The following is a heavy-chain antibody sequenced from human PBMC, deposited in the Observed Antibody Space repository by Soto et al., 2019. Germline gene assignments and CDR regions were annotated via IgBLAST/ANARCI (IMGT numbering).Heavy chain of an antibody. D-gene: IGHD6-13*01. CDR1: GFTFSSYA. V-gene: IGHV3-30-3*02. J-gene: IGHJ4*02. CDR3: AKIIEAAGPFDY. Sequence: QVQLVKSGGGVVQPGRSLRLSCAASGFTFSSYAMHWVRQAPGKGLEWVSVISYDGNIVYYADSVKGRFTISRDNSRNTLYLQMNGLRAEDTDVYYCAKIIEAAGPFDYWGLGTLVTVSS. CDR2: ISYDGNIV.